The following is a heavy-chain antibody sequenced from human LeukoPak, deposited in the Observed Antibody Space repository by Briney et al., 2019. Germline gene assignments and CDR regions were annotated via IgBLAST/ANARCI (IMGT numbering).Heavy chain of an antibody. CDR1: GGSISSGGYY. D-gene: IGHD2-15*01. CDR2: IYYSGST. CDR3: ARAALVAAKSTYYYYGMDV. J-gene: IGHJ6*02. Sequence: TSETLSLTCTVSGGSISSGGYYWSWIRQHPGKGLEWIGYIYYSGSTYYNPSLKSRVTISVDTSKNQFSLKLSSVTAADTAVYYCARAALVAAKSTYYYYGMDVWGQGTTVTVSS. V-gene: IGHV4-31*03.